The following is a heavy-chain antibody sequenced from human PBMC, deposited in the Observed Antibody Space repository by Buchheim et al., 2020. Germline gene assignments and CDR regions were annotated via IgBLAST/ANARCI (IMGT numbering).Heavy chain of an antibody. J-gene: IGHJ4*02. D-gene: IGHD5-24*01. CDR2: INGDGSTT. CDR3: VSPGIRDGYDFDY. CDR1: GFTFSRYS. V-gene: IGHV3-74*01. Sequence: EVQLVESGGGLVQPGGSLRLSCAASGFTFSRYSMHWVRQAPGKGLVWVSYINGDGSTTSYADSVKGRFTISRDNARNMVYLEMNSLRAEDTAVYYCVSPGIRDGYDFDYWGQGT.